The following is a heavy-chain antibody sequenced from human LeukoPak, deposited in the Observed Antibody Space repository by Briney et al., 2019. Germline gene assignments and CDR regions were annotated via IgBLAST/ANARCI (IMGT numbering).Heavy chain of an antibody. CDR3: ARDVHDYVWGSYRPFDY. D-gene: IGHD3-16*02. Sequence: ASVKVSCKASGGTFSSYAISWVRQAPGQGLEWMGRIIPILGIANYAQKFQGRVTITADKSTSAAYMELSSLRSEDTAVYYCARDVHDYVWGSYRPFDYWGQGTLVTVSS. J-gene: IGHJ4*02. CDR2: IIPILGIA. CDR1: GGTFSSYA. V-gene: IGHV1-69*04.